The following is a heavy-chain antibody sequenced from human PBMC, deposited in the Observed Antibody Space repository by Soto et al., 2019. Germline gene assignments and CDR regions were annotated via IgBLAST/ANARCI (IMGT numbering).Heavy chain of an antibody. CDR2: ISSSSSYI. J-gene: IGHJ6*02. D-gene: IGHD3-22*01. CDR1: GFTFSSYS. Sequence: GGSLRLSCAASGFTFSSYSMNWVRQAPGRGLEWVSSISSSSSYIYYADSVKGRFTISRDNAKNSLYLQMNSLRAEDTAVYYCARARGDYYYDSSGYYYYYYGMDVWGQGTTVTVSS. CDR3: ARARGDYYYDSSGYYYYYYGMDV. V-gene: IGHV3-21*01.